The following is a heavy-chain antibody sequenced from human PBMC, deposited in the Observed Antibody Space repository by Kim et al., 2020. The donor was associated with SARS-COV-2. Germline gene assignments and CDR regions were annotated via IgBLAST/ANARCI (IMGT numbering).Heavy chain of an antibody. V-gene: IGHV4-34*01. CDR1: GGSFSGYY. CDR3: ARGRAGTLGKKDIVVVPAATNWFDP. D-gene: IGHD2-2*01. Sequence: SETLSLTCAVYGGSFSGYYWSWIRQPPGKGLEWIGEINHSGSTNYNPSLKSRVTISVDTSKNQFSLKLSSVTAADTAVYYCARGRAGTLGKKDIVVVPAATNWFDPWGQGTLVTVSS. J-gene: IGHJ5*02. CDR2: INHSGST.